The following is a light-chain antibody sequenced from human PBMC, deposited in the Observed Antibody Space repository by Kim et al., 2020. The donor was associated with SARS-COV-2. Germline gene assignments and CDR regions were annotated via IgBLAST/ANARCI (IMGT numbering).Light chain of an antibody. CDR2: GRN. CDR3: NSRDSSGNHLV. J-gene: IGLJ3*02. CDR1: SLRNYY. Sequence: ALDHTVRITCQGDSLRNYYASWYQQKPQQAPVVVIYGRNDRPTGIPDRFSGSNSGNTASLTITGAQAEDEANYYCNSRDSSGNHLVFGGGTQLTVL. V-gene: IGLV3-19*01.